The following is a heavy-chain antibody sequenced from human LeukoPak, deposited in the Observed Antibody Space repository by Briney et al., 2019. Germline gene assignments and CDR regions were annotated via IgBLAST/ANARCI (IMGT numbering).Heavy chain of an antibody. D-gene: IGHD5-24*01. V-gene: IGHV3-23*01. CDR1: GFPFSSYA. CDR2: ISDSGGRT. J-gene: IGHJ4*02. Sequence: GGSLRLSCAASGFPFSSYAMSWVRQAPGKGLEWVSVISDSGGRTYSAASVKGRFTISRDNSKDTLYLQMNSLRAEDTAIYYCTRVGYIDEGIDYWGQGTLVTVSS. CDR3: TRVGYIDEGIDY.